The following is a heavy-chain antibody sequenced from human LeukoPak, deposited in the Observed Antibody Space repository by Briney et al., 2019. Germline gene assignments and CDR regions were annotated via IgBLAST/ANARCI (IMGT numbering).Heavy chain of an antibody. CDR2: ISSSSSTI. D-gene: IGHD3-22*01. CDR1: GFTFSSYS. J-gene: IGHJ4*02. CDR3: AREYDYYDSSGADY. V-gene: IGHV3-48*01. Sequence: GGSLRLSCAASGFTFSSYSMNWVRQAPGKGLEWVSYISSSSSTIYYADSVKGRFTISRDNAKNTLYLQMNSLRAEDTAVYYCAREYDYYDSSGADYWGQGTLVTVSS.